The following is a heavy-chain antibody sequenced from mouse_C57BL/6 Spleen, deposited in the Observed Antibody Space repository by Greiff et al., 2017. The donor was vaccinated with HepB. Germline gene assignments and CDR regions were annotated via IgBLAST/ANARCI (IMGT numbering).Heavy chain of an antibody. CDR1: GYSFTGYF. D-gene: IGHD2-4*01. J-gene: IGHJ4*01. V-gene: IGHV1-20*01. CDR3: ARRSMIRAFYYAMDY. CDR2: INPYNGDT. Sequence: VQLQQSGPELVKPGDSVKISCKASGYSFTGYFMNWVMQSHGKSLEWIGRINPYNGDTFYNQKFKGKATLTVDKSSSTAHMELRSLTSEDSAVYYCARRSMIRAFYYAMDYWGQGTSVTVSS.